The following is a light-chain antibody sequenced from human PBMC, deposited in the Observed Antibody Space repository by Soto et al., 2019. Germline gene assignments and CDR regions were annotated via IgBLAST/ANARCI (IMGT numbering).Light chain of an antibody. V-gene: IGKV3-11*01. CDR2: DAS. CDR3: QQRSSWPLLT. J-gene: IGKJ4*01. CDR1: QSVSNY. Sequence: EIVLTQSPATLSLSPGERATLSCRASQSVSNYLAWFQQKPGQAPRLLIYDASNGATGIPARFSGSGSGTDFTLTISSLEPEEYAVYYCQQRSSWPLLTFGGGTKVEI.